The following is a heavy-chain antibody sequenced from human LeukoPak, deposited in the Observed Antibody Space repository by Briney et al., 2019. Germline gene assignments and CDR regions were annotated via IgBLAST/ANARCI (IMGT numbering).Heavy chain of an antibody. D-gene: IGHD2-21*01. J-gene: IGHJ6*03. CDR3: ATDVTYCGGDCYGHGDYYYMDV. CDR1: GYTLTELS. CDR2: FDPEDGET. V-gene: IGHV1-24*01. Sequence: ASVKVSCKVSGYTLTELSMHWVRQAPGKGLEWMGGFDPEDGETIYAQKFQGRVTMTEDTSTDTAYMELSSLRSEDTAVYYCATDVTYCGGDCYGHGDYYYMDVWGKGTTVTVSS.